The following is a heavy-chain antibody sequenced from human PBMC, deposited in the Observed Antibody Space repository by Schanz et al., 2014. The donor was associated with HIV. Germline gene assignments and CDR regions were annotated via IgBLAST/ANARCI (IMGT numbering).Heavy chain of an antibody. D-gene: IGHD3-10*01. Sequence: QVQLVVSGGGVVQPGRSLRLSCAASGFTFSSYGMHWVRQAPGKGLEWVAVISYDGSNKDYADSVKGRFTISRDKSKSTLYLQMNRLRAEDTAVYYCARENPLYYYLHGGPFDIWGQGTMVTVSS. J-gene: IGHJ3*02. CDR1: GFTFSSYG. CDR3: ARENPLYYYLHGGPFDI. CDR2: ISYDGSNK. V-gene: IGHV3-33*01.